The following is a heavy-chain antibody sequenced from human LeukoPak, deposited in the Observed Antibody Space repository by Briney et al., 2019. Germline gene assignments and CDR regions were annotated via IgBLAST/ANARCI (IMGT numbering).Heavy chain of an antibody. CDR2: INPNSGGT. Sequence: ASVKVSCKASGYTFTGYYMHWVRQAPGQGLEWMGWINPNSGGTNYAQKFQGRVTMTRDTSISTAYMELSSLRSEDTAVYYCAALGGYSGYDKYYYYMDVWGKGTTVTVSS. CDR3: AALGGYSGYDKYYYYMDV. CDR1: GYTFTGYY. V-gene: IGHV1-2*02. J-gene: IGHJ6*03. D-gene: IGHD5-12*01.